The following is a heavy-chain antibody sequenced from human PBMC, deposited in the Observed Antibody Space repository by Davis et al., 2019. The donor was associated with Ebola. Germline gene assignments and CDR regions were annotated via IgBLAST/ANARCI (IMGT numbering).Heavy chain of an antibody. CDR1: GFTFSNYA. D-gene: IGHD1-1*01. CDR2: ISYDGSNK. CDR3: ARDLYYNSLDH. V-gene: IGHV3-30*04. J-gene: IGHJ4*02. Sequence: PGGSLRLSCAASGFTFSNYAMHWVRQAPGKGLEWVAVISYDGSNKYYADSVKGRFTISRDNSKNTLYLQMNSLRGEDTAVYYCARDLYYNSLDHWGQGALVTVSS.